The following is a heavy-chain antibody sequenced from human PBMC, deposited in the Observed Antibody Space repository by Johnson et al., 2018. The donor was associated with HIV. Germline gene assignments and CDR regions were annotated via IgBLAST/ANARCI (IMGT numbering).Heavy chain of an antibody. CDR1: GLSFSDYY. CDR3: ARERGEGGSYYSFRRDAFDI. V-gene: IGHV3-11*04. D-gene: IGHD1-26*01. CDR2: ISSSGSTI. J-gene: IGHJ3*02. Sequence: QMQLVESGGGLVKPGGSLRLSCAASGLSFSDYYMSWIRQAPGKGLEWVSYISSSGSTIYYADSVKGRFTISRDNDKNSLYLQMNSLRAEDTAVYYCARERGEGGSYYSFRRDAFDIWGQGTMVTVSS.